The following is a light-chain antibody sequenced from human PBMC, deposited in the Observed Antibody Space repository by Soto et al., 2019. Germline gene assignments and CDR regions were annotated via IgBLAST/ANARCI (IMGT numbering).Light chain of an antibody. CDR1: SSDVGGYNY. CDR3: CSYAGSYTVI. J-gene: IGLJ2*01. CDR2: DVS. V-gene: IGLV2-11*01. Sequence: QSVLTQPRSVSGSPGQSVTISCTGTSSDVGGYNYVSWYQQHPGKAPKLMIYDVSQWPSGVPDRFSGSKSGNTASLTISGLQVEDEADYYCCSYAGSYTVIFGGGTKLTAL.